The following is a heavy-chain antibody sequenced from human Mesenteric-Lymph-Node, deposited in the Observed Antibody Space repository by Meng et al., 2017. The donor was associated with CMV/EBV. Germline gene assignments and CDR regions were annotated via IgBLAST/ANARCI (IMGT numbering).Heavy chain of an antibody. D-gene: IGHD4-23*01. CDR3: ARQIDYGGNSDY. Sequence: GESLKISCAASGFTFSSYEMNWVRQAPGKGLEWVSCISSGSTYTYYADSVKGRFTISRDNAKNSLYLQMNSLRAEDTAVYYCARQIDYGGNSDYWGQGTLVTVSS. V-gene: IGHV3-21*01. CDR1: GFTFSSYE. CDR2: ISSGSTYT. J-gene: IGHJ4*02.